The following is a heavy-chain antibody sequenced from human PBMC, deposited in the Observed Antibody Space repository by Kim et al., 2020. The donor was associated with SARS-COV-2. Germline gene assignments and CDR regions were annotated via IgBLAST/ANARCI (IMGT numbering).Heavy chain of an antibody. V-gene: IGHV5-51*01. D-gene: IGHD3-3*01. CDR3: ARHDNDFSPIDP. Sequence: RYSPSFQGQVTISADKSISTAYLQWSSLKASDTAMYYCARHDNDFSPIDPWGQGTLVTVSS. J-gene: IGHJ5*02.